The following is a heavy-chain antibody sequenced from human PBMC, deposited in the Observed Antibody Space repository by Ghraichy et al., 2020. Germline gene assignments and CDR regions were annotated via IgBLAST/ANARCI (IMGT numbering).Heavy chain of an antibody. V-gene: IGHV4-61*01. J-gene: IGHJ6*02. D-gene: IGHD3-3*01. CDR1: GGSVSSGSYY. CDR3: AREITYYDFWSGYPDYYYYYGMDV. CDR2: IYYSGST. Sequence: SETLSLTCTVSGGSVSSGSYYWSWIRQPPGKGLEWIGYIYYSGSTNYNPSLKSRVTISVDTSKNQFSLKLSSVTAADTAVYYCAREITYYDFWSGYPDYYYYYGMDVWGQGTTVTVSS.